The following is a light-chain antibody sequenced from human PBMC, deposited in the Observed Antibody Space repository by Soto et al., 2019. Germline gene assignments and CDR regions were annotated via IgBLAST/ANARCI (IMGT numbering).Light chain of an antibody. Sequence: DIQMTQSPSSLSASVGDRVTITCRASQSISSYLNWYQQKPWKAPKLLIYAASSLQSGVPSRFSGSGSGTDFTLTISSLQPEDFATYYCQQSYSTTRTFGQGTNVEIK. CDR1: QSISSY. J-gene: IGKJ1*01. V-gene: IGKV1-39*01. CDR2: AAS. CDR3: QQSYSTTRT.